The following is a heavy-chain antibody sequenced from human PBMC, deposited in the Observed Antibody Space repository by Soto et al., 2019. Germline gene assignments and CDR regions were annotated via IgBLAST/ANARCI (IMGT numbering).Heavy chain of an antibody. V-gene: IGHV3-23*01. D-gene: IGHD3-3*01. Sequence: XVSLRLSCAASGFTFSSYAMSWVRQAPGKGLEWVSAISGSGGSTYYADSVKGRFTISRDNSKNTLYLQMNSLRAEDTAVYYCAKDGGAFYDFWSGYYTGLDYWGQGTLVTVSS. CDR3: AKDGGAFYDFWSGYYTGLDY. CDR2: ISGSGGST. CDR1: GFTFSSYA. J-gene: IGHJ4*02.